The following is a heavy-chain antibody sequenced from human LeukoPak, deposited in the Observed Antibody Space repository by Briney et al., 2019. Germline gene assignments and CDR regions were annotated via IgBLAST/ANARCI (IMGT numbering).Heavy chain of an antibody. D-gene: IGHD3-3*01. CDR2: ISYDGSNK. CDR1: GFTFSSYA. CDR3: AREPKDYDFWRYYYYMDV. Sequence: GGSLRLSCAASGFTFSSYATHWVRQAPGKGLEWVAVISYDGSNKYYADSVKGRFTISRDNSKNTLYLQMNSLRAEDTAVYYCAREPKDYDFWRYYYYMDVWGKGTTVTVSS. J-gene: IGHJ6*03. V-gene: IGHV3-30*01.